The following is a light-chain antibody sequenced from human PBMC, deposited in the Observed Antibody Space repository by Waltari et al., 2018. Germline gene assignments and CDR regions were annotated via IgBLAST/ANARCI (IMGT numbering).Light chain of an antibody. J-gene: IGLJ3*02. CDR3: RSYDISLDHWV. CDR1: SSNIGAAYD. V-gene: IGLV1-40*01. Sequence: QSALTQPPSVSGAPGQRITITCTGSSSNIGAAYDVYWYQQLPGAAPKPRIYVDGRRPSWVPVRFSRSWSAASASLAITGLQPEDETDYYCRSYDISLDHWVFGGGTKLTVL. CDR2: VDG.